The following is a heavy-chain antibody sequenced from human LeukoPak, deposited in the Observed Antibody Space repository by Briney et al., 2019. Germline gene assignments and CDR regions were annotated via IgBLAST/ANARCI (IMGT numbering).Heavy chain of an antibody. D-gene: IGHD3-10*01. CDR2: IYYSGST. V-gene: IGHV4-59*08. J-gene: IGHJ5*02. Sequence: SETLSLTCTVSGGSISSYYWSWIRQPPGKGLEWIGYIYYSGSTNYNPSLKSRVTISVDTSKNQFPLKLSSVTAADTAVYYCARHSITMVRGVTTNWFDPWGQGTLVTVSS. CDR1: GGSISSYY. CDR3: ARHSITMVRGVTTNWFDP.